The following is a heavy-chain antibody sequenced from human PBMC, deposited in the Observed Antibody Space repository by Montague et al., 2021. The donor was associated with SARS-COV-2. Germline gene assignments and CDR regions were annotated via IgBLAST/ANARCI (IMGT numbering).Heavy chain of an antibody. D-gene: IGHD6-13*01. J-gene: IGHJ6*02. V-gene: IGHV6-1*01. CDR1: GDSVSSNSAA. Sequence: CAISGDSVSSNSAAWNWIRQSPSRGLEWLGRTYYRSKWYNDYAVSVKXRITINPDTSKSQFSLQLNSVTPEDTAVYYCASGRMVPYSSSWTTLYYYYGMDVWGQGTTVTVSS. CDR3: ASGRMVPYSSSWTTLYYYYGMDV. CDR2: TYYRSKWYN.